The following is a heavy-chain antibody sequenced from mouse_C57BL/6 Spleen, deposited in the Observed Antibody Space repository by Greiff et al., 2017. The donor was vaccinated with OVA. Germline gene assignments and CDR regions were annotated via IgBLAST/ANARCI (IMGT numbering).Heavy chain of an antibody. J-gene: IGHJ2*01. V-gene: IGHV5-12*01. CDR1: GFTFSDYY. CDR3: ARRDSSGYYYFDY. D-gene: IGHD3-2*02. CDR2: ISNGGGST. Sequence: EVKLMESGGGLVQPGGSLKLSCAASGFTFSDYYMYWVRQTPEKRLEWVAYISNGGGSTYYPDTVKGRFTISRDNAKNTLYLQMSRLKSEDTAMYYCARRDSSGYYYFDYWGQGTTLTVSS.